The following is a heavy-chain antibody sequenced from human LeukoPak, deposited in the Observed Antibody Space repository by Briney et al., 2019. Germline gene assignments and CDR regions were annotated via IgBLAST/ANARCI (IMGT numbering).Heavy chain of an antibody. CDR3: ARSEEYGDSP. CDR1: GGSISSYY. V-gene: IGHV4-59*01. J-gene: IGHJ4*02. Sequence: PSETLSLTCTVSGGSISSYYWSWIRQPPGKGLEWIGYIYHSGSTNYNPSLKSRVTISADTSKNQFSLKLSSVTAADTAVYYCARSEEYGDSPRGQGILVTVSS. D-gene: IGHD4-17*01. CDR2: IYHSGST.